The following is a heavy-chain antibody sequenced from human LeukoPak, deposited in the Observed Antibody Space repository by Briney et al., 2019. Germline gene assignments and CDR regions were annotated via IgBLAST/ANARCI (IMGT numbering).Heavy chain of an antibody. J-gene: IGHJ4*02. CDR1: GGSISSYY. V-gene: IGHV4-59*01. CDR2: IYYSGST. D-gene: IGHD3-22*01. CDR3: ARVSSSGYYYLDY. Sequence: SETLSLTCTVSGGSISSYYWSWIRQPPGKGLEWIGYIYYSGSTNYNPSLKSRVTISVDTSKNQFSLKLSSVTAADTAVCYCARVSSSGYYYLDYWGQGTLVTVSS.